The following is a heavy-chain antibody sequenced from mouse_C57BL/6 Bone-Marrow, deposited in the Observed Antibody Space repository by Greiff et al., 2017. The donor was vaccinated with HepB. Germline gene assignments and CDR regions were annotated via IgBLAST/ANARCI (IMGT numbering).Heavy chain of an antibody. J-gene: IGHJ3*01. D-gene: IGHD4-1*01. V-gene: IGHV1-69*01. CDR2: IDPSDSYT. CDR1: GYTFTSYW. CDR3: ARKLGRGFAY. Sequence: QVQLQQPGAELVMPGASVKLSCKASGYTFTSYWMHWVKQRPGQGLEWIGEIDPSDSYTNYNQKFKGKSTLTVDKSSSTAYMQLSSLTSEDSAVYYCARKLGRGFAYWGQGTLVTVSA.